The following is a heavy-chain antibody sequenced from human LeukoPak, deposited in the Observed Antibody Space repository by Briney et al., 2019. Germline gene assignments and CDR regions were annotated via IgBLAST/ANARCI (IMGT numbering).Heavy chain of an antibody. CDR3: ARVIGYCSGGSCYSDY. CDR1: GFTFSSYS. CDR2: ISSSSSTI. D-gene: IGHD2-15*01. J-gene: IGHJ4*02. V-gene: IGHV3-48*02. Sequence: GGSLRLSCAASGFTFSSYSMNWVRQAPGKGLEWVSYISSSSSTIYYADSVKGRFTISRDNAKNSLYLQMNSLRDEDTAVYYCARVIGYCSGGSCYSDYWGQGTLVTVSS.